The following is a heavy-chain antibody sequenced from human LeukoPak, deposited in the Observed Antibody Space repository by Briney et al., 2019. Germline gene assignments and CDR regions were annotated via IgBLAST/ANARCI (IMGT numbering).Heavy chain of an antibody. V-gene: IGHV4-38-2*02. CDR3: ARVKYQLQMGLAFDI. Sequence: SETLSLTCTVSGYSIGSGYYWGWIRQPPGKGLEWIGSIYHSGSTYYNPSLKSRVTISVDTSKNQFSLKLSSVTAADTAVYYCARVKYQLQMGLAFDIWGQGTMVTVSS. D-gene: IGHD2-2*01. CDR1: GYSIGSGYY. J-gene: IGHJ3*02. CDR2: IYHSGST.